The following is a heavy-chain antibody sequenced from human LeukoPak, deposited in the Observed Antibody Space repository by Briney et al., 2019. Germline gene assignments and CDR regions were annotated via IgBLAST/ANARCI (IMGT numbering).Heavy chain of an antibody. D-gene: IGHD6-6*01. CDR2: INPNSGGT. Sequence: ASVKVSCKASGYTFTGYYMHWVRQAPGQGLEWMGWINPNSGGTNYAQKLQGRVTMTTDTSTSTAYMELRSLRSDDTAVYYCARDLSIGVLYYAMDVWGQGTTVTVSS. J-gene: IGHJ6*02. CDR3: ARDLSIGVLYYAMDV. V-gene: IGHV1-2*02. CDR1: GYTFTGYY.